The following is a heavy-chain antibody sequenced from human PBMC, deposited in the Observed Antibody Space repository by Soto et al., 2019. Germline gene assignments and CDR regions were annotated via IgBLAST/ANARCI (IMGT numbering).Heavy chain of an antibody. CDR2: ISYDGSNK. Sequence: GGSLRLSCAASGFTFSSYGMHWVRQAPGKGLEWVAVISYDGSNKYYADSVKGRFTISRDNSKNTLYLQMNSLRAEDTAVYYCAKDSLYYYDSSGPPGSLDYWGQGTLVTVS. J-gene: IGHJ4*02. D-gene: IGHD3-22*01. CDR3: AKDSLYYYDSSGPPGSLDY. CDR1: GFTFSSYG. V-gene: IGHV3-30*18.